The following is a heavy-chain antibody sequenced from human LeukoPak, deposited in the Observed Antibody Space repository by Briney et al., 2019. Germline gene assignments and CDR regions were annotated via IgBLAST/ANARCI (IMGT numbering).Heavy chain of an antibody. CDR2: FDPEDGET. J-gene: IGHJ4*02. CDR3: ATQRGYYDSSGYRDY. V-gene: IGHV1-24*01. CDR1: GYTLTELS. D-gene: IGHD3-22*01. Sequence: XSVKVSCKVSGYTLTELSMHWVRQAPGKGLEWMGGFDPEDGETIYAQKFQGRVTMTEDTSTDTAYMELSSLRSEDTAVYYCATQRGYYDSSGYRDYWGQGTLVTVSS.